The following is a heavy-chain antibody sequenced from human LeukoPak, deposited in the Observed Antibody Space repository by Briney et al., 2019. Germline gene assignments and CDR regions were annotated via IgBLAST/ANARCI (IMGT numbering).Heavy chain of an antibody. CDR2: IRSKANNYAT. J-gene: IGHJ4*02. CDR3: VYYGSGRGFDY. D-gene: IGHD3-10*01. Sequence: GGSLRLSCAASGFTFSGSAMHWVRQASGKGLERVGRIRSKANNYATAYVASVNGRFTISRDDSKNTAYLQMNSLKTEDTAVYYCVYYGSGRGFDYWGQGTLVTVSS. CDR1: GFTFSGSA. V-gene: IGHV3-73*01.